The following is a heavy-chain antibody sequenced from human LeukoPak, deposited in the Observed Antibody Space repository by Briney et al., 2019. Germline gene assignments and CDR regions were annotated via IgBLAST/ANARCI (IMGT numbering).Heavy chain of an antibody. CDR1: GGSISRYY. V-gene: IGHV4-59*01. CDR2: IYYTGST. Sequence: SETLSLTCTVSGGSISRYYWSWIRQPPGKGLEWIGYIYYTGSTNYNPSLKSRVTMSLDTSKNQFSLKLTSVTAADTAVYYCARATRRIDIWGQGTMVTVSS. CDR3: ARATRRIDI. J-gene: IGHJ3*02.